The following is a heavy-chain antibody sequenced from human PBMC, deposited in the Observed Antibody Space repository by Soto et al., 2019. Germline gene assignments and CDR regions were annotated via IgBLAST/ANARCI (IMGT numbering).Heavy chain of an antibody. CDR3: ARLPGGGFVDY. J-gene: IGHJ4*02. V-gene: IGHV3-53*04. D-gene: IGHD6-19*01. CDR1: GFTVSSNY. CDR2: IYSGGST. Sequence: TGGSLRLSCAASGFTVSSNYMSWVRQAPGKGLEWVSVIYSGGSTEYADSVEGRFTISRHNCEDTLYLQLNRMRAEDTAEYDGARLPGGGFVDYWGQGTLVTVSS.